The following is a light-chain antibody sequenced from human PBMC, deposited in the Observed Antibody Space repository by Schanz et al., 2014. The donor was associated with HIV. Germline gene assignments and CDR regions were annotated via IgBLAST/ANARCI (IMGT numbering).Light chain of an antibody. Sequence: QSALTQPASVSGSPGQSITISCSGTSSDVGTYNRVSWYQQHPGKAPKLMIYEVSKRPSGVSSRFSGSKSGNTASLTISGLQAEDEADYYCSSYTSSSTPLVFGGGTKLTVL. CDR3: SSYTSSSTPLV. CDR1: SSDVGTYNR. CDR2: EVS. J-gene: IGLJ3*02. V-gene: IGLV2-14*02.